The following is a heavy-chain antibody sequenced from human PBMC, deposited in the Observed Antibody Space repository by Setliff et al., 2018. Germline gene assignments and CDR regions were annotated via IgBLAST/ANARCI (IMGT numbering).Heavy chain of an antibody. Sequence: PGGSLRLSCAASGFTFHDYAMHWARQAPGKGLEWVSGITGNSDRIAYADSVKGRFTISRDNSKNTVYLEMNSLRAEDTAVYYCAKRGPYCSGGTCHYYFDYWGQGTLVTVS. CDR1: GFTFHDYA. D-gene: IGHD2-15*01. CDR3: AKRGPYCSGGTCHYYFDY. CDR2: ITGNSDRI. J-gene: IGHJ4*02. V-gene: IGHV3-9*01.